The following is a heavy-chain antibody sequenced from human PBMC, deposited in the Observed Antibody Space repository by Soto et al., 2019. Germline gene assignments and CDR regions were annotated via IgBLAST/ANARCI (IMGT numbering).Heavy chain of an antibody. D-gene: IGHD3-10*01. CDR3: SRENWFQDY. J-gene: IGHJ4*02. CDR2: IKKDGSEQ. Sequence: GGSLRLSCAASGFTFTAYYMTWVRQAPGKGLEWVASIKKDGSEQYYVDSVKGRFTISRDNAKNSLYLQMNNPRAGDTALYYCSRENWFQDYWGQGTLVTVSS. CDR1: GFTFTAYY. V-gene: IGHV3-7*03.